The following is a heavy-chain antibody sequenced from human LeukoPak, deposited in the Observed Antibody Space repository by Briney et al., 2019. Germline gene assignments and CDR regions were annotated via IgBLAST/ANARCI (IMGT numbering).Heavy chain of an antibody. CDR2: ISSSSSYI. Sequence: GGSLRLSCAASGFTFSSYSMNWVRQAPGKGLEWVSSISSSSSYIYYADSVKGRFTISRDNAKNSLYLRMNSLRAEDTAVYYCARFWSGYSYYFDYWGQGTLVTVSS. J-gene: IGHJ4*02. D-gene: IGHD3-3*01. V-gene: IGHV3-21*01. CDR1: GFTFSSYS. CDR3: ARFWSGYSYYFDY.